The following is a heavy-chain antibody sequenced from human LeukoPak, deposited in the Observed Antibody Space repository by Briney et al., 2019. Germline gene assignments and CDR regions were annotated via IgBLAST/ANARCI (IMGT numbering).Heavy chain of an antibody. J-gene: IGHJ3*02. CDR2: INHSGST. D-gene: IGHD3-22*01. CDR1: GGSFRGYY. Sequence: SETLSLTCAVYGGSFRGYYWSWIRQPPGKGREWIGEINHSGSTNYNPSLKSRVTISVDTSKNQFSLKLSSVTAADTAVYYCARGLGGYYDSSGYYYDDAFDIWGQGTMVTVSS. CDR3: ARGLGGYYDSSGYYYDDAFDI. V-gene: IGHV4-34*01.